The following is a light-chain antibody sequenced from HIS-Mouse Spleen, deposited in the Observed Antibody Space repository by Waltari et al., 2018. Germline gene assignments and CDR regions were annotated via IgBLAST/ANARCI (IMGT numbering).Light chain of an antibody. CDR2: AAS. Sequence: DIQLTQSPSFLSASVGDRVTITCRASQGISSYLAWYQQKPGKAPTLLIYAASTLQSGVPSRFSVSGSGTEVTLTIGSLQPEDFATYYCQQLNSYPPTFGQGTKVEIK. CDR3: QQLNSYPPT. J-gene: IGKJ1*01. CDR1: QGISSY. V-gene: IGKV1-9*01.